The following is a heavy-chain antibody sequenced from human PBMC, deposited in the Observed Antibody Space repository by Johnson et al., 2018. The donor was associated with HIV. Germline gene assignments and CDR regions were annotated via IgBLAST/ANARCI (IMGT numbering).Heavy chain of an antibody. D-gene: IGHD3-22*01. CDR1: RFTFSKYA. Sequence: VQVVESGGGVVQPGKSLRLSCAASRFTFSKYAMHWVRQAPGKGLEWVAVISYDATNKYYTDSVKGRFTISRDNSKNTLYLQMNSLRPEDTAVYYRAREVGEDDDYDSGGDAFDIWGQGTMVIVSS. J-gene: IGHJ3*02. CDR2: ISYDATNK. CDR3: AREVGEDDDYDSGGDAFDI. V-gene: IGHV3-30*04.